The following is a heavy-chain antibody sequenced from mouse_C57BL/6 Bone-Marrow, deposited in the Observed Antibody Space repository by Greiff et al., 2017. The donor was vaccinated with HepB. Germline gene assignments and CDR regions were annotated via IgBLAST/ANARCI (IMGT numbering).Heavy chain of an antibody. CDR1: GYTFTSYW. Sequence: QVQLKQSGAELVMPGASVKLSCKASGYTFTSYWMHWVKQRPGQGLEWIGEIDPSDSYTNYNQKFKGKSTLTVDKSSSTAYMQLSSLTSEDSAVYYCAILNFDYWGQGTTLTVSS. CDR3: AILNFDY. CDR2: IDPSDSYT. V-gene: IGHV1-69*01. J-gene: IGHJ2*01.